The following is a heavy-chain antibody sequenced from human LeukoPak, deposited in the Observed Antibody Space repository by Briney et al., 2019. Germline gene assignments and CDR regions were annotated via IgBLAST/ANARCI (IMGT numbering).Heavy chain of an antibody. Sequence: GASVKVSGKASGYTFSDYYVHWVRQAPGQGLEWMGWINSNSGDTNHAQKFQGRVTMTRDTSITTAYMELTRLTSADTAVYYCARVSETELWFDYWGQGTLVTVSS. V-gene: IGHV1-2*02. CDR1: GYTFSDYY. J-gene: IGHJ4*02. CDR3: ARVSETELWFDY. CDR2: INSNSGDT. D-gene: IGHD1-7*01.